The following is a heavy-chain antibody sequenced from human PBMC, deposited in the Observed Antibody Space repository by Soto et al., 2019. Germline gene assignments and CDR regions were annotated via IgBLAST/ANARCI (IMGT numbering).Heavy chain of an antibody. V-gene: IGHV3-21*06. J-gene: IGHJ4*02. CDR2: ISSTSNYI. CDR1: GFTFTRYS. Sequence: EVQLVESGGGLVKPGGSLRLSCAASGFTFTRYSMNWVRQAPGKGLEWVSSISSTSNYIYYGDSMKGRFTIARDNAKNSLYLEMNSLRAEDTAVYDCARESEYLTSNFDYGGQGTLVTVSS. CDR3: ARESEYLTSNFDY. D-gene: IGHD2-2*01.